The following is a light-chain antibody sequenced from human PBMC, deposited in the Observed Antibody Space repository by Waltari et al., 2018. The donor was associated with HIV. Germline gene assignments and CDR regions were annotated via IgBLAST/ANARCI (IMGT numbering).Light chain of an antibody. Sequence: QSVVTQPPSASGTPGQRVTIPCSGSGSNIGTFSVTVYQHFPGTAPKLLIYMNDQRPSGVPGRFSGSQSGTSASLAISGLQYDDEADYYCAVWDDSLGGAVFGGGTKLTVL. CDR2: MND. J-gene: IGLJ2*01. CDR3: AVWDDSLGGAV. CDR1: GSNIGTFS. V-gene: IGLV1-47*01.